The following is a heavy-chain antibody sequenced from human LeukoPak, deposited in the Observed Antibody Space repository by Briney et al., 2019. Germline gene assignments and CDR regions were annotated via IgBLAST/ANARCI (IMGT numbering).Heavy chain of an antibody. V-gene: IGHV5-51*01. CDR1: GYSFTSYW. CDR2: INPGSSHT. CDR3: ASPSGSSRNDDFDI. D-gene: IGHD1-26*01. J-gene: IGHJ3*02. Sequence: GESLKISCKGSGYSFTSYWIGWVRQMPGKGLEWMGIINPGSSHTRYSPSFQGQVTISADKSISTAYLQWSSLKGSDTAMYYCASPSGSSRNDDFDIWGQGTLVTVSP.